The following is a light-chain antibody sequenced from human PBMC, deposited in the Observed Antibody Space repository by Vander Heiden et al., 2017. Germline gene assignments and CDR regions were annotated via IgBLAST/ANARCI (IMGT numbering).Light chain of an antibody. Sequence: DSQMTQSPSSLSASVADRVTITCRASQTISSSLIWYQQKPGKAPKLLIYGASTLLSGVPSRFSGSGSGTDFTLTISSLQPEDFATYYCQQSYSTSVTFGQGTKVEIK. CDR2: GAS. CDR1: QTISSS. J-gene: IGKJ2*01. CDR3: QQSYSTSVT. V-gene: IGKV1-39*01.